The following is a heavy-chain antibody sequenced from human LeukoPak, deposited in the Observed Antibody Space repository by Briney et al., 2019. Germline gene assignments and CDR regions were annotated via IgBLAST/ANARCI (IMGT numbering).Heavy chain of an antibody. D-gene: IGHD2-2*01. CDR3: VRGQLADIY. Sequence: PGGSLRLSCAASGFTFSSYWMSWVRQAAGKGLEWVAKIKQDGSEKYYVDSVKGRFTISRDNAKNSLSLQMNSLRVEDTAVYYCVRGQLADIYWGQGALVTVSS. J-gene: IGHJ4*02. V-gene: IGHV3-7*01. CDR1: GFTFSSYW. CDR2: IKQDGSEK.